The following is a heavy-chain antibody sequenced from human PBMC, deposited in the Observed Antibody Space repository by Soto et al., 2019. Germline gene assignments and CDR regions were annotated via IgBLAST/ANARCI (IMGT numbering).Heavy chain of an antibody. V-gene: IGHV4-31*03. D-gene: IGHD2-2*01. CDR1: GGSISSGGYY. J-gene: IGHJ6*02. Sequence: TLSLTCTVSGGSISSGGYYWSRIRQHPGMGLEWIGYIYYSGSTYYNPSLKSRVTISVDTSKNQFSLKLSSVTAADTAVYYCARDGVGYCSSTSCPGDYYYYGMDVWGQGTTVTVSS. CDR3: ARDGVGYCSSTSCPGDYYYYGMDV. CDR2: IYYSGST.